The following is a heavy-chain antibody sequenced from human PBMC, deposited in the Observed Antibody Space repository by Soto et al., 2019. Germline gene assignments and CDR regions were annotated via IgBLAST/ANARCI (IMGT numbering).Heavy chain of an antibody. Sequence: TSETLSLTLTFSCGSINSYYWSWIRQPPGKGLEWIGYIYYSGSTNYNPSLKSRVTISVDTSKNQFSLKLSSVTAADTAVYYCARVATVDAFDIWGQGTMVTVSS. CDR2: IYYSGST. J-gene: IGHJ3*02. CDR1: CGSINSYY. D-gene: IGHD5-12*01. V-gene: IGHV4-59*01. CDR3: ARVATVDAFDI.